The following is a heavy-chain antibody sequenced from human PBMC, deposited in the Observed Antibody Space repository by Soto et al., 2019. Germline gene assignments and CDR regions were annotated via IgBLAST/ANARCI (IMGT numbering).Heavy chain of an antibody. Sequence: SETLSLTCTVSGGSISGYYWSWIRQPPGKGLEWIGYIYYRGSTNYNPSLKSRVTISVDTFKNQFSLKLCSVTAADTAVYYCARHAVNSSGLTDSWRQGTLVTV. CDR1: GGSISGYY. CDR2: IYYRGST. D-gene: IGHD6-19*01. V-gene: IGHV4-59*08. J-gene: IGHJ5*01. CDR3: ARHAVNSSGLTDS.